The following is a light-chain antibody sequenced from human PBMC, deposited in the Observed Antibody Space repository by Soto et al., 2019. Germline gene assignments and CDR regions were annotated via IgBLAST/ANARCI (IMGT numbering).Light chain of an antibody. Sequence: AIQMTQSPSSLSASVGDRVTITCRASQGIRNDLGCYQQKPGNAPKLLIYGAFNLQNGFPSRFSGSGFGTDFTLTISSLQPEDFATYYCLQDHNSPWTFGQGTKVDI. J-gene: IGKJ1*01. CDR1: QGIRND. CDR2: GAF. V-gene: IGKV1-6*01. CDR3: LQDHNSPWT.